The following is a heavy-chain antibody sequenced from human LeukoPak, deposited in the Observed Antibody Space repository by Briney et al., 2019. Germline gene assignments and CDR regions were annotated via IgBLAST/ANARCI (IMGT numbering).Heavy chain of an antibody. V-gene: IGHV4-34*01. CDR1: GVSFSGYY. CDR3: ARGYSSSSNYYYMDV. CDR2: INHSGST. Sequence: PSETLSLTCAVYGVSFSGYYWSWIRQPPGKGLEWIGEINHSGSTNYNPSLKSRVTISVDASKNQFSLKLSSVTAADTAVYYCARGYSSSSNYYYMDVWGKGTTVTVSS. D-gene: IGHD6-6*01. J-gene: IGHJ6*03.